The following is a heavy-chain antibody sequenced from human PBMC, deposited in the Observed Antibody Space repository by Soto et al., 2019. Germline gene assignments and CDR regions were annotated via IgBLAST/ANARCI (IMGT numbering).Heavy chain of an antibody. V-gene: IGHV4-34*01. CDR3: ARGHRPLPHWFDP. Sequence: QVQLQQWGAGLLKPSETLSLTCAVYGGSFSGYYWSWIRQPPGKGLEWIGEINHSGSTNYNPSLKSRVTIAVDTSKNQFSLKLSSVTAADTAVYYCARGHRPLPHWFDPWGQGTLVTVSS. CDR1: GGSFSGYY. J-gene: IGHJ5*02. CDR2: INHSGST.